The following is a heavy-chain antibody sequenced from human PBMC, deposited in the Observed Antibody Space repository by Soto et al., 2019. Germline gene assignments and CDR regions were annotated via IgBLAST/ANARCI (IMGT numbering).Heavy chain of an antibody. J-gene: IGHJ1*01. CDR1: GDSISSSGYY. CDR2: VSYSGST. D-gene: IGHD6-19*01. V-gene: IGHV4-39*02. CDR3: ARPYSSGLSGVTD. Sequence: QLQLQESGPGLVKPSETLSLTCTVSGDSISSSGYYWGWIRQPPGKGLEWIGSVSYSGSTYYNPSLESRVTISVDMSRNHFFLILSSVTAADTAVYYCARPYSSGLSGVTDWGQGTLVAVSS.